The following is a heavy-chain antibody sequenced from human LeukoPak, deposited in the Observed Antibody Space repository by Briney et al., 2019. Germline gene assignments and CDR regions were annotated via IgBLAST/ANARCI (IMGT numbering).Heavy chain of an antibody. CDR3: ARGQWLA. D-gene: IGHD6-19*01. CDR2: IGSSSSSYI. CDR1: GFTFSSYS. J-gene: IGHJ5*02. V-gene: IGHV3-21*01. Sequence: GGSLRLSCAASGFTFSSYSMNWVRQAPGKGLEWVSSIGSSSSSYIYYADSVKGRFTISRDNAKNSLYLQMNSLRAEDTAVYYCARGQWLAWGQGTLVTVSS.